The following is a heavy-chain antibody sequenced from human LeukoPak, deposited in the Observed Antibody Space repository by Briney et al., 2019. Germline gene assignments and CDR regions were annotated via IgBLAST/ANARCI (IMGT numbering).Heavy chain of an antibody. CDR2: IYSGGST. V-gene: IGHV3-66*01. D-gene: IGHD6-6*01. Sequence: PGGSLRLSCAASGFTVSSNYMSWVRQAPGKGLEWVSVIYSGGSTDYPDSVKGRFIISRDNSKNMLYLQMNSLRAEDTAVYYCARMREPYSSSPKALDYWGQGTLVTVSS. CDR1: GFTVSSNY. CDR3: ARMREPYSSSPKALDY. J-gene: IGHJ4*02.